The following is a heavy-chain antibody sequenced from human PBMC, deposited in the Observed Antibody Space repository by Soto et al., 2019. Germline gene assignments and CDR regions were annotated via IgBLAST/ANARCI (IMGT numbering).Heavy chain of an antibody. CDR3: TTDRVVTYWYDP. J-gene: IGHJ5*02. CDR2: MKSKTDGGTT. Sequence: GSLSLPCAASGFTFSNAWMSWVRQAPEKGLEPVGRMKSKTDGGTTDYAARVKGRFTNSRDDVKNTLYLQMNSLKTEHPAVYYCTTDRVVTYWYDPWGQGTLVTV. D-gene: IGHD2-15*01. V-gene: IGHV3-15*01. CDR1: GFTFSNAW.